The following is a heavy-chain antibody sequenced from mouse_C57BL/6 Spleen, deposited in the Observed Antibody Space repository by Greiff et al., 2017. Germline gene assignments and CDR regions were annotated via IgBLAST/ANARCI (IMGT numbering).Heavy chain of an antibody. V-gene: IGHV1-55*01. CDR2: IYPGSGST. J-gene: IGHJ1*03. Sequence: QVQLQQPGAELVNPGASVKMSCKASGYTFPSYWITWVKQRPGQGLEWIGDIYPGSGSTNYNEKFKSKATLTVDTSSSTAYMQLSSLTSEDSAVYYCARWRDWDGYFDVWGTGTTVTVSS. CDR1: GYTFPSYW. CDR3: ARWRDWDGYFDV. D-gene: IGHD4-1*01.